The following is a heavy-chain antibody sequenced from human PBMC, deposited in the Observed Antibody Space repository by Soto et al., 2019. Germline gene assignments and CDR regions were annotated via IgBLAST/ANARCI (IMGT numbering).Heavy chain of an antibody. CDR2: IYYSGST. Sequence: SETLSLTCTVSGGSVSSGSYYWSWIRQPPGKGLEWIGYIYYSGSTNYNPSLKSRVTISVDTSKNQFSLKLSSVTAADTAVYYCAQGEGYCSGGSCHVDWFDPWGQGTLVTVS. J-gene: IGHJ5*02. CDR3: AQGEGYCSGGSCHVDWFDP. V-gene: IGHV4-61*01. CDR1: GGSVSSGSYY. D-gene: IGHD2-15*01.